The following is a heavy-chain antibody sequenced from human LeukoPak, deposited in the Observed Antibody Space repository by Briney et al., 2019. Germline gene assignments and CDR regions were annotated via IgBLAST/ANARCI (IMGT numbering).Heavy chain of an antibody. CDR1: GHIFTNYG. CDR2: INPNSGGT. V-gene: IGHV1-2*06. J-gene: IGHJ4*02. CDR3: ARIFVLDSSGYVDY. Sequence: ASVKVSCKASGHIFTNYGVSWVRQAPGQGLEWMGRINPNSGGTNYAQKFQGRVTMTRDTSISTAYMELSRLRSDDTAVYYCARIFVLDSSGYVDYWGQGTLVTVSS. D-gene: IGHD3-22*01.